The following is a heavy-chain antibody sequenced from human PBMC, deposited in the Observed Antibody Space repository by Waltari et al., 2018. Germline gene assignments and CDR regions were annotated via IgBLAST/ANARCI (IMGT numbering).Heavy chain of an antibody. D-gene: IGHD6-19*01. V-gene: IGHV4-59*08. CDR1: GGPINIYY. CDR3: ARGMSSVWYGPFDY. J-gene: IGHJ4*02. CDR2: VYYTGNT. Sequence: QVQLQESGPGVVKPAETLSLPCTVSGGPINIYYWSWILQPPGTGLEWICYVYYTGNTIYNPALESRVTLSADTSKNQVSLRLRSVTAADTAVYYCARGMSSVWYGPFDYWGQGTLVTVSS.